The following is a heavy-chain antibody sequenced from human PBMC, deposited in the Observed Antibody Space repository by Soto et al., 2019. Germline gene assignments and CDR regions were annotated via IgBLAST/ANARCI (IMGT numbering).Heavy chain of an antibody. J-gene: IGHJ6*02. V-gene: IGHV4-34*01. CDR3: PRGPFVTMVRGVMNYGMDV. D-gene: IGHD3-10*01. Sequence: QVQLQQWGAGLLKPSETLSLTCAVYGGSFSGYYWSWIRQPPGKGLEWIGEINHSGTTNYNPSPKSRVTISVDTSKNQFSLKLSSVTAAYTAVYYCPRGPFVTMVRGVMNYGMDVWGQGTTVTVSS. CDR2: INHSGTT. CDR1: GGSFSGYY.